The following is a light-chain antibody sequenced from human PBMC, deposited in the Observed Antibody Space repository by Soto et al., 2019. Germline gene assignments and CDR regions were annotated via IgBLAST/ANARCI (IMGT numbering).Light chain of an antibody. Sequence: EIVMTQSPATLSVSPGERATLSCRASQSVSSNLAWYQQKPGQAPRLLIYGASTRATGIPARFSGSGSGTEFTLTISSLQSEDFAVYCCQQYNNWPRTVGQGTKVDIK. V-gene: IGKV3D-15*01. J-gene: IGKJ1*01. CDR2: GAS. CDR3: QQYNNWPRT. CDR1: QSVSSN.